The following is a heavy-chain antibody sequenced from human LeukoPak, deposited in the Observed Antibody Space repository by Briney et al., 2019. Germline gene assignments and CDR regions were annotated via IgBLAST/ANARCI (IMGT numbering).Heavy chain of an antibody. J-gene: IGHJ4*02. CDR1: GFTFSTYA. Sequence: GGSLRLSCAASGFTFSTYAMSWVRQAPGKGLEWVSGISGSGGSTYYADSVKGRFAISRDNSKNTLYLQMNSLRAEDTAVYYCARSRGPNTFGGVHDYWGQGTLVTVSS. D-gene: IGHD3-16*01. V-gene: IGHV3-23*01. CDR2: ISGSGGST. CDR3: ARSRGPNTFGGVHDY.